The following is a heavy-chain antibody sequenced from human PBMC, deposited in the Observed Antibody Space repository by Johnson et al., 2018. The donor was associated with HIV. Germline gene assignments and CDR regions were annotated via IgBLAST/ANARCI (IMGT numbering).Heavy chain of an antibody. D-gene: IGHD5-18*01. V-gene: IGHV3-66*01. CDR2: IYSGGST. J-gene: IGHJ3*02. Sequence: EVQLVESGGGLVQPGGSLRLSCAASGITVSSNYMSWVRQAPGKGLEWVSVIYSGGSTYYADSVKGRYTISRDNSKNTLYLQMNSLRADDTAVYYCARAYSYGAFDIWGQGTRVTVSS. CDR3: ARAYSYGAFDI. CDR1: GITVSSNY.